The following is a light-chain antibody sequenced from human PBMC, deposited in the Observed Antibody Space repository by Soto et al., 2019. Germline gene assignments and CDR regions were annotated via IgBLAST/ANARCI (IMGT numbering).Light chain of an antibody. CDR1: QSVSSS. V-gene: IGKV3-11*01. CDR3: QQRSNWPPEVT. Sequence: ENELRQSPDTVSLSPGERATLSCRASQSVSSSLAWYQQKPGQAPRLLIYDASNRATGIPARFSGSGSGTDFTLTISSLEPEDFAVYYCQQRSNWPPEVTFGPGTKVDIK. J-gene: IGKJ3*01. CDR2: DAS.